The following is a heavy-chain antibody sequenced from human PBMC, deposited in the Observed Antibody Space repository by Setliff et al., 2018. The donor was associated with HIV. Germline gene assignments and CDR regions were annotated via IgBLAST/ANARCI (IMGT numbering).Heavy chain of an antibody. V-gene: IGHV1-2*06. CDR2: ISPNSGGT. CDR1: GYTFTDYY. D-gene: IGHD2-8*01. J-gene: IGHJ3*01. Sequence: ASVKVSCKASGYTFTDYYMHWVRQAPGQGLEWMGRISPNSGGTNHAQKFQGRVTMTRDTSSSTAYMELSRLRSDDTAVYYCATKVYCTNGVCLDAFDLWGQGTMVTVPS. CDR3: ATKVYCTNGVCLDAFDL.